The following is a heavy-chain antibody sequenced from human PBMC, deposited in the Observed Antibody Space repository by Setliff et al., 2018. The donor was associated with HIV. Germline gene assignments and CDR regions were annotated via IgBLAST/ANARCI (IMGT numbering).Heavy chain of an antibody. CDR1: GGSISGYY. CDR3: ARSVDTTLVPAYYFDY. CDR2: IYYRGST. V-gene: IGHV4-59*01. Sequence: SSETLSLTCTVSGGSISGYYWSWIRQPPGKGLEWIGYIYYRGSTDYNPSLKSRVTISIDTSKNQFSLKLSSVTAADTAVYYCARSVDTTLVPAYYFDYWGQGTLVTVS. D-gene: IGHD5-18*01. J-gene: IGHJ4*02.